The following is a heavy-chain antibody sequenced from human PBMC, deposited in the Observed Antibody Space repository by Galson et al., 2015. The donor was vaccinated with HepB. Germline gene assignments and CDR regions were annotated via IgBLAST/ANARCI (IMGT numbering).Heavy chain of an antibody. CDR1: GYTFHTYI. V-gene: IGHV1-18*04. Sequence: SVKVSCKASGYTFHTYIINWVRQAPGQGLEWMGWINPYNGKSNCQQKLQGRVSMTTDSSTSTAYMDLRGLRSGDTAVYYCARGGAMARSHYTESFDYWGQGTLVTVSS. J-gene: IGHJ4*02. CDR3: ARGGAMARSHYTESFDY. CDR2: INPYNGKS. D-gene: IGHD3-3*01.